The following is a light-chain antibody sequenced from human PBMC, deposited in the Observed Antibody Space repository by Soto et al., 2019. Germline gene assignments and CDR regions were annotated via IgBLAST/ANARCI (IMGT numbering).Light chain of an antibody. J-gene: IGLJ2*01. CDR3: QSYDSSLSGSVV. V-gene: IGLV1-44*01. Sequence: QSVLTQPPSASGTPGQRVTISCSGSNSNIGRNTVNWYQQLPGMAPKLLIYNNDQRPSGVPDRFSGSKSGTSASLAISGLQSEDEADYYCQSYDSSLSGSVVFGGGTKLTVL. CDR2: NND. CDR1: NSNIGRNT.